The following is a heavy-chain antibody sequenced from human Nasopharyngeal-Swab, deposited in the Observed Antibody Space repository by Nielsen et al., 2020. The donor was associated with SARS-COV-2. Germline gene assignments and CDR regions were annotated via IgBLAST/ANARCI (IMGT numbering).Heavy chain of an antibody. CDR3: ARVDFDVGGYYRNQYLYYGMDV. D-gene: IGHD3-22*01. Sequence: ASVKVSCKASGYSFSNKGMAWVRQAPGQGLEWRGWISTYNGKTSYAQKFQDRVSMTTDTSTTTAYMELRSLTSDDTAVYFCARVDFDVGGYYRNQYLYYGMDVWGQGTKVAVSS. V-gene: IGHV1-18*01. CDR1: GYSFSNKG. CDR2: ISTYNGKT. J-gene: IGHJ6*02.